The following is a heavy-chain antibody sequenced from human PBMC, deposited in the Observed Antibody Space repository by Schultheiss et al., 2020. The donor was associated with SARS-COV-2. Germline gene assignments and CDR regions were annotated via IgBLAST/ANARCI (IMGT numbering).Heavy chain of an antibody. J-gene: IGHJ4*02. Sequence: GGSLRLSCAASGFTFSSYWMSWVRQAPGKGLEWVSYISSSGSTIYYADSVKGRFTISRDNAKNSLYLQMNSLRAEDTAVYYCARLSRDSSGWYPDYWGQGALVTVSS. CDR3: ARLSRDSSGWYPDY. V-gene: IGHV3-48*04. CDR1: GFTFSSYW. D-gene: IGHD6-19*01. CDR2: ISSSGSTI.